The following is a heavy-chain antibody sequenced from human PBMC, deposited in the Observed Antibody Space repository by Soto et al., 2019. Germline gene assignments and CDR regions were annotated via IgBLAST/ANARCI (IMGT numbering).Heavy chain of an antibody. D-gene: IGHD2-2*01. J-gene: IGHJ6*02. CDR1: GFTFSSYG. Sequence: GGSLRLSCAASGFTFSSYGMHWVRQAPGKGLEWVAVISYDGSNKYYADSVKGRFTISRDNSKNTLYLQMNSLRAEDTAVYYCAKDQGIVVPARRHYYYYYGMDVWGQGTTVTVSS. CDR3: AKDQGIVVPARRHYYYYYGMDV. CDR2: ISYDGSNK. V-gene: IGHV3-30*18.